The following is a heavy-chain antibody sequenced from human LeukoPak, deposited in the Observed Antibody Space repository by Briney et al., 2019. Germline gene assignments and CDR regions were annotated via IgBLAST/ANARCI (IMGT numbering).Heavy chain of an antibody. Sequence: GASVKVSCKASRGTFSSYAVNWVRQAPGQGLEWMGGIIPIFGTANYAQKFQGRVTITADESTSTAYMELSSLRSEDTAVYYCARGPVTDYGDSVGAYDIWGQGTMVAVSS. D-gene: IGHD4-17*01. V-gene: IGHV1-69*13. CDR2: IIPIFGTA. CDR1: RGTFSSYA. CDR3: ARGPVTDYGDSVGAYDI. J-gene: IGHJ3*02.